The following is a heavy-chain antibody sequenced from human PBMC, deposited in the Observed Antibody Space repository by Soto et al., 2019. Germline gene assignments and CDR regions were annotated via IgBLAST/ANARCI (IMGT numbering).Heavy chain of an antibody. D-gene: IGHD4-17*01. CDR2: IGANGGGT. CDR1: GFTFSNFF. CDR3: ARDPNGDYLGAFDF. Sequence: EVQLLEPGGGLVQPGGSLRLSCAASGFTFSNFFMSWVRQAPGKGLDWVSGIGANGGGTYYADSVKGRFIISRDNSKNTLYLQMNSLRAEDTALYYCARDPNGDYLGAFDFWGQKTMVTVSS. J-gene: IGHJ3*01. V-gene: IGHV3-23*01.